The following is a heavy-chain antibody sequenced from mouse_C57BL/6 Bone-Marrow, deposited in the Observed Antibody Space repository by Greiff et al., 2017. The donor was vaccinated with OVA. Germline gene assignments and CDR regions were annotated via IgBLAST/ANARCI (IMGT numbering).Heavy chain of an antibody. V-gene: IGHV1-62-2*01. J-gene: IGHJ3*01. CDR1: GYTFTEYT. CDR2: FYPGSGSI. D-gene: IGHD1-1*01. CDR3: ARHEDEGTTVVAPGFAY. Sequence: VQLQQSGAELVKPGASVKLSCKASGYTFTEYTIHWVKQRSGQGLEWIGWFYPGSGSIKYNEKFKDKATLTADKSSSTVYMELSRLTSEDSAVYFCARHEDEGTTVVAPGFAYWGQGTLVTVSA.